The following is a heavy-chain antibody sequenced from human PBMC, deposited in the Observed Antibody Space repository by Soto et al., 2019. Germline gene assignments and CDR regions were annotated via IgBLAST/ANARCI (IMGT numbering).Heavy chain of an antibody. Sequence: LRLSCAASGFTFSSYAMSWVRQAPGKGLEWVSAISGSGGSTYYADSVKGRFTISRDNSKNTLYLQMNSLRAEDTAVYYCAKIGGWYGHNWFDPWGQGTLVTVSS. CDR1: GFTFSSYA. D-gene: IGHD6-19*01. J-gene: IGHJ5*02. V-gene: IGHV3-23*01. CDR3: AKIGGWYGHNWFDP. CDR2: ISGSGGST.